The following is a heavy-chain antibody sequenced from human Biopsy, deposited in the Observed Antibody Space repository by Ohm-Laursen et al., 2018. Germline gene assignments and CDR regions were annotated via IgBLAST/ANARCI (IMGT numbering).Heavy chain of an antibody. CDR1: NGSIRNYY. CDR3: AKGRNDNGGMYFGS. V-gene: IGHV4-4*08. J-gene: IGHJ4*02. CDR2: ISSTGYT. D-gene: IGHD4-23*01. Sequence: SDTLSLTCIVSNGSIRNYYWSWIRQPPGKGLEWIGFISSTGYTSYIPSLKSRVTISVGPSRRQSSQKRRSVTAADTAVYSCAKGRNDNGGMYFGSWGQGTLVTVSS.